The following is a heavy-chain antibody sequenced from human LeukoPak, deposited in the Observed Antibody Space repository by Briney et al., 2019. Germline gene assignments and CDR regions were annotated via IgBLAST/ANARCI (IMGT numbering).Heavy chain of an antibody. V-gene: IGHV4-39*01. CDR3: ARQNDILTGHTYYFDY. D-gene: IGHD3-9*01. CDR1: GGSISSTYYF. J-gene: IGHJ4*02. CDR2: IYYSGDT. Sequence: PSETLSLTCTVSGGSISSTYYFWGWIRQPPGKGLEWIGSIYYSGDTHYNPSLKSRVTISADTSKNQFSLKLSSVTAADTAVYYCARQNDILTGHTYYFDYWGQGTLVTVSS.